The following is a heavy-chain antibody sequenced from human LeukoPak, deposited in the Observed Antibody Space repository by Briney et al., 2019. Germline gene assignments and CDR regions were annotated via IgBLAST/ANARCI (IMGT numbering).Heavy chain of an antibody. CDR2: MNPNSGNA. V-gene: IGHV1-8*02. CDR1: GGTFSSYA. D-gene: IGHD4-17*01. CDR3: ARGAWSPVTTPDY. J-gene: IGHJ4*02. Sequence: ASVKVSCKASGGTFSSYAINWVRQATGQGLEWMGWMNPNSGNAGYAQKFQGRVSLTRNTSISTAYMELSSLRSEDTAVYYCARGAWSPVTTPDYWGQGTLVTVSS.